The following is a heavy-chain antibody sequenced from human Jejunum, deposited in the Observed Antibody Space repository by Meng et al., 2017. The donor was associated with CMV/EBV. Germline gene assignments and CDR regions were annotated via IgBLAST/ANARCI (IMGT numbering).Heavy chain of an antibody. V-gene: IGHV1-2*02. CDR2: INPDSGGT. CDR1: YTFAGHY. D-gene: IGHD3-3*01. J-gene: IGHJ6*02. CDR3: ARDLRFLGRCFGMDV. Sequence: YTFAGHYMHWVRQAPGQGLEWMGWINPDSGGTNYAQNFLGRVTMTSDTSISTAYMELSSLRSDDTAVYYCARDLRFLGRCFGMDVWGQGTTVTVSS.